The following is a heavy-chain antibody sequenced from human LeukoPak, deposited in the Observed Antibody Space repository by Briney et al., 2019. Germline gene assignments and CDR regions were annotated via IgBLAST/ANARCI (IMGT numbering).Heavy chain of an antibody. CDR1: GGTFSSYA. CDR3: ARDPLYSSGWYYAFDI. D-gene: IGHD6-19*01. Sequence: GASVKVSCKASGGTFSSYAFSWARQAPGQGLEWMGRIIPILGIANYAQKFQGRVTITADKSTSTAYMELSSLRSEDTAVYYCARDPLYSSGWYYAFDIWGQGTMVTVSS. CDR2: IIPILGIA. J-gene: IGHJ3*02. V-gene: IGHV1-69*04.